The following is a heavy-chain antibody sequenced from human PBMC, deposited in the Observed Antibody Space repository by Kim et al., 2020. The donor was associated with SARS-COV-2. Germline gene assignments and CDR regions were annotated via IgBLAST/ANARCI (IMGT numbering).Heavy chain of an antibody. J-gene: IGHJ3*02. CDR2: ISSSSSYI. D-gene: IGHD1-26*01. CDR3: ARAQSGSPPSDAFDI. V-gene: IGHV3-21*01. CDR1: GFTFSSYS. Sequence: GGSLRLSCAASGFTFSSYSMNWVRQAPGKGLEWVSSISSSSSYIYYADSVKGRFTISRDNAKNSLYLQMNSLRAEDTAVYYCARAQSGSPPSDAFDIWGQGTMVTVSS.